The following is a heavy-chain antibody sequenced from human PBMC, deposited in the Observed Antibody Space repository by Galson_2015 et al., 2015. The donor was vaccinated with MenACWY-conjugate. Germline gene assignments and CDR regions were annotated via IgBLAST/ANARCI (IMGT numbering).Heavy chain of an antibody. V-gene: IGHV3-30*02. D-gene: IGHD1-7*01. J-gene: IGHJ4*02. CDR3: VRDGALRRNLTYGCSNFDY. Sequence: SLRVSCAASGFSLSTYGMHWVRQAPGKGLEWVAFIRFDGNDKFYRDSVKGRFTISRDISNNTEYLQLNSLRPDDTALYYCVRDGALRRNLTYGCSNFDYWGQSTLITVSS. CDR1: GFSLSTYG. CDR2: IRFDGNDK.